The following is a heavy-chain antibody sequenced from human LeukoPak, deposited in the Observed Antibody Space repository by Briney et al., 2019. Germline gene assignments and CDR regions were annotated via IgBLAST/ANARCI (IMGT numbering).Heavy chain of an antibody. J-gene: IGHJ5*02. CDR2: IYHSGST. CDR1: GGSISSSNW. D-gene: IGHD6-13*01. Sequence: SETLSLTCAVSGGSISSSNWWSWVRQPPGKGLEWIGEIYHSGSTNYNPSLKSRVTISVDKSKNQFSLKLSSVTAADTAVYYCARAPIYSRQNWFDPWGQGTLVTVSS. CDR3: ARAPIYSRQNWFDP. V-gene: IGHV4-4*02.